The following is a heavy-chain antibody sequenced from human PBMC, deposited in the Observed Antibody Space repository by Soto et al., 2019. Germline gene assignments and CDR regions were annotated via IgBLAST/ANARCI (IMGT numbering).Heavy chain of an antibody. CDR2: MYHSGTT. D-gene: IGHD1-26*01. Sequence: PSETLSLTCAVSGGSISSDSWWSWVRQPPGKGLEWIGRMYHSGTTNYNPSLKSRLSISVDRSKNQFSLRLSSVTAADTAVYYCARGRSGSLLDYWGQGTQVT. J-gene: IGHJ4*02. CDR3: ARGRSGSLLDY. CDR1: GGSISSDSW. V-gene: IGHV4-4*02.